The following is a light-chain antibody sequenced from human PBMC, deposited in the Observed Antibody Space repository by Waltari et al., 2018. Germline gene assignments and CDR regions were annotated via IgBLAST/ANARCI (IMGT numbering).Light chain of an antibody. V-gene: IGKV2-30*02. CDR3: MQGAHWPIT. J-gene: IGKJ5*01. CDR2: KVS. Sequence: DVVMTQSPLSLPVTLGQPASISCRSSQSLVHSDGNIYLNWFQQRPGQSPRRLIYKVSDRDSGVPDRFSGSGSGTDFTLKISRVEAEDVGVYYCMQGAHWPITFGQGTRLEMK. CDR1: QSLVHSDGNIY.